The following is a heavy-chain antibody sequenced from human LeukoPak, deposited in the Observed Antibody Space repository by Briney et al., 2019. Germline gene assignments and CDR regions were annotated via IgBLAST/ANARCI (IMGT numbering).Heavy chain of an antibody. D-gene: IGHD1-26*01. CDR1: GFNFSVYW. J-gene: IGHJ4*02. V-gene: IGHV3-7*01. CDR2: IKQDGSEK. CDR3: ARETRSGGSYFVY. Sequence: GGSLRLSCGASGFNFSVYWMSWFRQAPGKGLEWVANIKQDGSEKYLVDSVKGRFTISRDNTKNSLFLQMNSLGADDTAVYYCARETRSGGSYFVYWGQGTLVTVSS.